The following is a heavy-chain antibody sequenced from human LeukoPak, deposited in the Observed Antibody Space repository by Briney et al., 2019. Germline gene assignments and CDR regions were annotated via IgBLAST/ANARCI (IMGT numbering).Heavy chain of an antibody. J-gene: IGHJ6*02. CDR1: GFTFSSYA. V-gene: IGHV3-64D*06. CDR3: ARDPYDSSGYYQYYYYGMDV. CDR2: ISSNGGST. D-gene: IGHD3-22*01. Sequence: GGSLRLSCSASGFTFSSYAMHWVRQAPGKGLEYVSAISSNGGSTYYADSVKGRFTISRDNSKNTLYLQMSSLRAEDTAVYYCARDPYDSSGYYQYYYYGMDVWGQGTTVTVSS.